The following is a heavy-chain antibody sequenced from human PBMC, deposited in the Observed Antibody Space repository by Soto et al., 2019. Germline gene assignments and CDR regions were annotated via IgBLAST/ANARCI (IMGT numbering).Heavy chain of an antibody. Sequence: QVQLQESGPGLVKPSQTLSLTCTVSGGSFSSGGYYWSWLRQHPGMGLEWMGYIYYSGSTYYNPSLTSRVTITVDTSKHEFYLNLSAVAAADTAVYCCAWVRAGYKGYPAPSNFDYWGQGTPFAVST. D-gene: IGHD5-12*01. CDR3: AWVRAGYKGYPAPSNFDY. V-gene: IGHV4-31*03. CDR1: GGSFSSGGYY. CDR2: IYYSGST. J-gene: IGHJ4*02.